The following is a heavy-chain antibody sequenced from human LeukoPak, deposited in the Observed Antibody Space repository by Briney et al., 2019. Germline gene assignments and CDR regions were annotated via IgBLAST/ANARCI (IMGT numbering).Heavy chain of an antibody. V-gene: IGHV4-34*01. D-gene: IGHD3-10*01. Sequence: SETLSLTCAVYGGSFSGYYWSWIRQPPGKGLEWIGEINHSGSTNYNPSLKGRVTISVDTSKNQFSLKLSSVTAADTAVYYCARLLWFPYWGQGTLVTVSS. J-gene: IGHJ4*02. CDR1: GGSFSGYY. CDR3: ARLLWFPY. CDR2: INHSGST.